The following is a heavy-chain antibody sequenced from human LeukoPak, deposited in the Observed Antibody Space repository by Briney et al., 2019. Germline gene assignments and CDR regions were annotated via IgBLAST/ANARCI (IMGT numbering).Heavy chain of an antibody. V-gene: IGHV4-34*01. CDR3: ARHRNRVSFFGY. D-gene: IGHD1-14*01. CDR1: GGSFSDYY. Sequence: SETLSLTCAVYGGSFSDYYWSWIRQPPGKGLEWIGEVNHSGSTNYNPSLKSRVSISGDTSKNQFSLKLSSVTAADTAVYYCARHRNRVSFFGYWGQGTLVTVSS. J-gene: IGHJ4*02. CDR2: VNHSGST.